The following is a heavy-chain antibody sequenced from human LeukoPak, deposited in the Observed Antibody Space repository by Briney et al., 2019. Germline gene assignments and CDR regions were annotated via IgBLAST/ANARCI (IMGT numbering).Heavy chain of an antibody. V-gene: IGHV3-64*01. D-gene: IGHD3-10*01. Sequence: GGSLRLSCAASGFTFSNYAMHWVRQAPGKGLEYVSGINSNGGSTYYANSVEGRFTISRDNSKNTVYLQIGSLRAEDMAVYYCARDMYYGSGRHSPWFDPWGQGTLVTVSS. J-gene: IGHJ5*02. CDR3: ARDMYYGSGRHSPWFDP. CDR2: INSNGGST. CDR1: GFTFSNYA.